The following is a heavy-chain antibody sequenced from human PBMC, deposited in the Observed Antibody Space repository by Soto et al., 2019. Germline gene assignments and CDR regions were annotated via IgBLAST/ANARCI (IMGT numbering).Heavy chain of an antibody. J-gene: IGHJ4*02. V-gene: IGHV4-59*08. CDR1: GGSISNYY. CDR2: IYYSGDA. Sequence: SETLSLTCTVSGGSISNYYWSWIRQPPGKGLEWIGYIYYSGDAKYNPSLKSRVLISVDTSKNQFSLKLSSVTAADTAVYYCARHELGYCSGGSCPYYFDPWGQGTLVTSPQ. CDR3: ARHELGYCSGGSCPYYFDP. D-gene: IGHD2-15*01.